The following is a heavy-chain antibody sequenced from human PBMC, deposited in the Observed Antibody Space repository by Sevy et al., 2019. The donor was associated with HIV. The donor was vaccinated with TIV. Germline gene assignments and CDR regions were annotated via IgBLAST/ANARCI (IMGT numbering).Heavy chain of an antibody. CDR2: IRNKAYDGTT. V-gene: IGHV3-49*03. CDR3: TRDPTEGISVAGNWYDP. CDR1: GFTFGDYA. Sequence: GGSLRLSCKASGFTFGDYAMSWFRQAPGKGLEWVGFIRNKAYDGTTEYAASVKGRFTISRDDSKSSAYLQMNSLKTEDTAVYYCTRDPTEGISVAGNWYDPWGHGTLVTVSS. J-gene: IGHJ5*02. D-gene: IGHD6-19*01.